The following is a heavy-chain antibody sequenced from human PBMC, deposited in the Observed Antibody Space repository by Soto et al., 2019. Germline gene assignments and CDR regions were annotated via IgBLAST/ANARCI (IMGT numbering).Heavy chain of an antibody. D-gene: IGHD2-2*01. Sequence: SETLSLTCAVYGVSFSGYYWSWIRQPPGKGLEWIGEINHSGSTNYNPSLKSRVTISVDTSKNQFSLKLSSVTAADTAVYYCARGLNLGYCSSTSCRRKANWFDPWGQGTLVTVSS. CDR2: INHSGST. J-gene: IGHJ5*02. V-gene: IGHV4-34*01. CDR3: ARGLNLGYCSSTSCRRKANWFDP. CDR1: GVSFSGYY.